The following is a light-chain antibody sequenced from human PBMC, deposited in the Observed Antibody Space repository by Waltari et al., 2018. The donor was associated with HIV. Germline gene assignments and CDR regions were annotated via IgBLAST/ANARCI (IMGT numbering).Light chain of an antibody. CDR2: YDD. V-gene: IGLV1-36*01. J-gene: IGLJ1*01. CDR3: AAWDDSLNGYV. Sequence: QSVLTQPHSVSEDPRQRVTISCSGSTSNIGSNAVNWYQQLPGTAPKLLIYYDDLLPSGVSDRFSGSKSGTSASLAISGLQSEDEADYYCAAWDDSLNGYVFGTGTKVTVL. CDR1: TSNIGSNA.